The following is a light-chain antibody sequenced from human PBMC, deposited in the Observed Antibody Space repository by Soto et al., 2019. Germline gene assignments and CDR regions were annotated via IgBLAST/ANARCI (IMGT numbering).Light chain of an antibody. CDR3: QQYGSSYT. CDR2: GAS. J-gene: IGKJ2*01. CDR1: QSVSSSY. V-gene: IGKV3-20*01. Sequence: EIVLTQSPGTLSLSPGKRATLSCRASQSVSSSYLAWYQQKPGQAPRLLIYGASSRATGIPDRFSGSGSRTDFTLTISGLEPEDFAVYYCQQYGSSYTFGQGTKLEIK.